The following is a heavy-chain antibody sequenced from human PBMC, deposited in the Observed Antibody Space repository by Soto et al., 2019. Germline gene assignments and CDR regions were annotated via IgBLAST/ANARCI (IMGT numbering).Heavy chain of an antibody. CDR2: INPNTGGT. Sequence: QVQLVQSGAEVKKPGASMKVSCKPSGPTFTAYYIHWVRQAPGQGLEWMGWINPNTGGTKYAQSFQGRFTMTRDTSSRTVYMELSRLRSDDTAVYYCARALIRFLDWIPENYYYGMDVWGQGTTVTVSS. CDR3: ARALIRFLDWIPENYYYGMDV. J-gene: IGHJ6*02. D-gene: IGHD3-3*01. V-gene: IGHV1-2*02. CDR1: GPTFTAYY.